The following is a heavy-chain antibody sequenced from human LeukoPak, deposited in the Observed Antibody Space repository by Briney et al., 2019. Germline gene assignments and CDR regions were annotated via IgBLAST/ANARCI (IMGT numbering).Heavy chain of an antibody. CDR1: GFIVSSNY. D-gene: IGHD3-10*01. Sequence: GGSLRLSCAASGFIVSSNYMTWVRQAPGKGLEWVSILYSAGSTYYADSVRGRFTISRDSSKNTLSLQMNSLRAGDTAVYYCASGEVGVRKYYSDPFHYWGQGTLVTVSS. CDR3: ASGEVGVRKYYSDPFHY. CDR2: LYSAGST. V-gene: IGHV3-53*01. J-gene: IGHJ4*02.